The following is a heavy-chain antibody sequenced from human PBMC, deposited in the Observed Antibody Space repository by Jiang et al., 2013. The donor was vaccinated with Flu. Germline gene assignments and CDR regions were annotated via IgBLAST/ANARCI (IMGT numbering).Heavy chain of an antibody. J-gene: IGHJ4*02. CDR3: ARDLTTVTTNY. CDR1: GFTFSSYE. V-gene: IGHV3-48*03. CDR2: ISSSGSTI. D-gene: IGHD4-11*01. Sequence: GLVQPGGSLRLSCAASGFTFSSYEMNWVRQAPGKGLEWVSYISSSGSTIYYADSVKGRFTISRDNAKNSLYLQMNSLRAEDTAVYYCARDLTTVTTNYWGQGTLVTVSS.